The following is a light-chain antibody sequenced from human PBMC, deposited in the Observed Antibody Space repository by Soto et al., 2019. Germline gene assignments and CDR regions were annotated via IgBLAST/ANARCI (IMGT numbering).Light chain of an antibody. CDR2: GAS. V-gene: IGKV3-20*01. Sequence: EIVLTQSPGTLSLSPGEGATLSCRASQSVSSDYLAWYQQKPGQAPRLLIYGASSRATGIPDRFSGSGSGTDFPLTISRLEPEDFAVYYCQQYGSSLYTFGQGTKLEIK. J-gene: IGKJ2*01. CDR3: QQYGSSLYT. CDR1: QSVSSDY.